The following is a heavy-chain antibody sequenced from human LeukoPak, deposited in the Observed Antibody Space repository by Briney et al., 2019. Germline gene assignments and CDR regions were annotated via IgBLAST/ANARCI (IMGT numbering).Heavy chain of an antibody. CDR3: ARKREGPTTGIDS. CDR1: GGSISYFH. Sequence: PSETLSLSCTVPGGSISYFHWSWIQQTPGKELEWIGYIYYSGNNDYNPSLKSRATLSVDTSKNQFSLKLTSVTAADTAVYYCARKREGPTTGIDSWGQGTLVTVSS. V-gene: IGHV4-59*12. D-gene: IGHD1-26*01. CDR2: IYYSGNN. J-gene: IGHJ4*02.